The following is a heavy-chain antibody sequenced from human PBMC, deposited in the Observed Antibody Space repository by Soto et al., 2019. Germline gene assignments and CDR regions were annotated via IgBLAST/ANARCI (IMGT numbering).Heavy chain of an antibody. D-gene: IGHD1-1*01. Sequence: QVKLLQSGAEVKKPGASVKVSCKVSGHTLTELSMHWVRQAPGRGLEWMGGFDPEDGETIFAQKFQGRVTMTEDTSTDSTYIELTSLRSEDTAVYYCAAGGTRWLHSPFDYWGQGTLVTISS. CDR1: GHTLTELS. J-gene: IGHJ4*02. CDR2: FDPEDGET. V-gene: IGHV1-24*01. CDR3: AAGGTRWLHSPFDY.